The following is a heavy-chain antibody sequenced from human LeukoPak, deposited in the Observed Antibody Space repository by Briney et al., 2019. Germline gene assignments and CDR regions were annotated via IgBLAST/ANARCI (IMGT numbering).Heavy chain of an antibody. CDR2: ISYDGSNK. D-gene: IGHD3-10*01. CDR3: ARDRNYYCGSGSYYKDDAFDI. V-gene: IGHV3-30-3*01. CDR1: GFTFSSYA. Sequence: PGRSLRLSCAASGFTFSSYAMHWVRQAPGKGLEWVAVISYDGSNKYYADSVKGRFTISRDNSKNTLYLQMNSLRAEDTAVYYCARDRNYYCGSGSYYKDDAFDIWGQGTMVTVSS. J-gene: IGHJ3*02.